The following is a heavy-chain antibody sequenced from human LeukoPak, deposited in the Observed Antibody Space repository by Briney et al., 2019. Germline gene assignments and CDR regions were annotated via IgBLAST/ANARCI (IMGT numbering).Heavy chain of an antibody. CDR3: ARQGAFDP. CDR2: IYYSGST. Sequence: KPSETLSLTCTVSGGSIGSYYWGWIRQPPGKGLEWIGSIYYSGSTYYNPSLKSRVSISVDTSKNQFSLKLSSVTAADTAVYYCARQGAFDPWGQGTLVTVSS. CDR1: GGSIGSYY. V-gene: IGHV4-39*01. D-gene: IGHD1-26*01. J-gene: IGHJ5*02.